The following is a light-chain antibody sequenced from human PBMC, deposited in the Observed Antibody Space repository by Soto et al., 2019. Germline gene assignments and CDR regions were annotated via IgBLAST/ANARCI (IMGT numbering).Light chain of an antibody. Sequence: EIVLTQSPGTLSLSPGERATLSCRASQSVSATYLAWYHQKPGQAPRLLIYGASNRATGIPDRFTGSGSGTDFTLTISRLEPEDFAVYFCQQYVSSPMYTFGQGTKLDTK. CDR1: QSVSATY. CDR3: QQYVSSPMYT. J-gene: IGKJ2*01. CDR2: GAS. V-gene: IGKV3-20*01.